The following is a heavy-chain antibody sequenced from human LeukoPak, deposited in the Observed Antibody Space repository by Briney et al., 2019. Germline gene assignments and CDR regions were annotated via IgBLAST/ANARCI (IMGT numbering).Heavy chain of an antibody. D-gene: IGHD6-19*01. CDR2: ISSSSSYI. J-gene: IGHJ4*02. CDR1: GFTFSSYS. Sequence: GGSLRLSCAASGFTFSSYSMNWDRQAPGKGLEWVSSISSSSSYIYYADSVKGRFTISRDNSKNTLYLQMNSLRAEDTALYYCAKDGGIAVAGTLDYWGQGTLVTVSS. V-gene: IGHV3-21*01. CDR3: AKDGGIAVAGTLDY.